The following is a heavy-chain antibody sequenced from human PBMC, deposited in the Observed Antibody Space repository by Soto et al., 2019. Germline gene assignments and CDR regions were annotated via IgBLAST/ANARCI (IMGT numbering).Heavy chain of an antibody. CDR3: ARDLTIAVAGTGWFDP. CDR2: IIPIFGTA. D-gene: IGHD6-19*01. Sequence: QAQLVQSGAEVKKPGSSVKVSCKASGGTFSSYAISWVRQAPGQGLEWMGGIIPIFGTANYAQKFQGRVTITADESTSTAYMELSSLRSEDTAVYYCARDLTIAVAGTGWFDPWGQGTLVTVSS. J-gene: IGHJ5*02. V-gene: IGHV1-69*01. CDR1: GGTFSSYA.